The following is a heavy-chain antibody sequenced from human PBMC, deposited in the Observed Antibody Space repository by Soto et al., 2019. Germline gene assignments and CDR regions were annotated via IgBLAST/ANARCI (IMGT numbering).Heavy chain of an antibody. V-gene: IGHV1-69*01. CDR3: ARTPAPKVLSYYYYGMDV. Sequence: QVQLVQSGAEVKKPGSSVKVSCKASGGTFSSYAISWVRQAPGQGLEWMGGIIPIFGTANYAQKFQGRVTITADEATSTAYMELSSLRSEDTAVYYCARTPAPKVLSYYYYGMDVWGQGTTVTVSS. CDR2: IIPIFGTA. D-gene: IGHD1-1*01. CDR1: GGTFSSYA. J-gene: IGHJ6*02.